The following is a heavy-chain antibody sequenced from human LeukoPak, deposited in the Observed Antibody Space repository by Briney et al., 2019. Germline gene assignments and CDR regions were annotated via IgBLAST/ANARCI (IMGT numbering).Heavy chain of an antibody. CDR3: ANPGYSGYD. CDR2: ISYDGSNK. CDR1: GFTFSSYG. D-gene: IGHD5-12*01. V-gene: IGHV3-30*18. J-gene: IGHJ4*02. Sequence: GGSLRLSCAASGFTFSSYGMHWARQAPGKGLEWVAVISYDGSNKYYADSVKGRFTISRDNSKNTLYLQMNSLRAEDTAVYYCANPGYSGYDWGQGTLVTVSS.